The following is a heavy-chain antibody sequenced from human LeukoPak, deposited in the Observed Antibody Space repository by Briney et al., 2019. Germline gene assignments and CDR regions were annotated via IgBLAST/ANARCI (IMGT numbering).Heavy chain of an antibody. Sequence: SETLSLTCTVSGDSISSYYWSWIRQPPGKGLEWIGYIYYSGITNYNPSLKSRVTISVDTSKNQFSLKLSSVTAADTAVYYCARGVHGDYRWYFDLWGRGTLVTVSS. CDR1: GDSISSYY. CDR2: IYYSGIT. CDR3: ARGVHGDYRWYFDL. D-gene: IGHD4-17*01. V-gene: IGHV4-59*01. J-gene: IGHJ2*01.